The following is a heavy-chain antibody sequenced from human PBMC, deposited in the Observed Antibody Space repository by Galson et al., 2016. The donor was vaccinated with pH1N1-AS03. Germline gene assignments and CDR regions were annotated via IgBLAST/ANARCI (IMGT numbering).Heavy chain of an antibody. CDR2: VYPDDSDV. CDR1: GYRFRTYW. J-gene: IGHJ4*02. V-gene: IGHV5-51*01. CDR3: ARLFGKGGRIDF. Sequence: SGAEVKKAGEPLKISCRGSGYRFRTYWIGWVRQVPGGGLECMGIVYPDDSDVIYMSSSEGQVTISADKSSGAAYLEWRSLNVSDNGMYYCARLFGKGGRIDFWGQGTLVTVSS. D-gene: IGHD1-14*01.